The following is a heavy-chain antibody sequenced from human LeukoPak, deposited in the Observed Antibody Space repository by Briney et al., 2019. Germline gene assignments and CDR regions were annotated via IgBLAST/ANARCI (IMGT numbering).Heavy chain of an antibody. J-gene: IGHJ3*02. CDR1: GYSISSGYY. CDR3: ASTTVDAFDI. Sequence: PSETLSLTCTVSGYSISSGYYWGWIRQPPGKGLEWIGSIYHSGSTYYNPSLKSRVTISVDTSKNQFSLKLSSVTAADTAVYYCASTTVDAFDIWGQGTMVTVSS. D-gene: IGHD4-17*01. V-gene: IGHV4-38-2*02. CDR2: IYHSGST.